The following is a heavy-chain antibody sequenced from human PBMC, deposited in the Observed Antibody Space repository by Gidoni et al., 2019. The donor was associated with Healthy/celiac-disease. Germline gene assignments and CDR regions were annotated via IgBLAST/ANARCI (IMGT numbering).Heavy chain of an antibody. CDR1: GFTFSIYD. D-gene: IGHD6-19*01. CDR3: ARALGGYSSGWYGAFDI. CDR2: IGTAGDP. J-gene: IGHJ3*02. Sequence: EVQLVESGGGLVQPGGSLRLSCAASGFTFSIYDMHWVRQATGQGLEWVSAIGTAGDPYYPGSVKGRFTISRENAKNSLYLQMNSLRAGDTAVYYCARALGGYSSGWYGAFDIWGQGTMVTVSS. V-gene: IGHV3-13*05.